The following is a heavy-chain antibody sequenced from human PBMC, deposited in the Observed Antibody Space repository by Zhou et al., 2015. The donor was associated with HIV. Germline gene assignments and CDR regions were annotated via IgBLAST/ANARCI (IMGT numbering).Heavy chain of an antibody. Sequence: QLVQSGPEVKKPGSSVKVSCKASGFSLKDFVITWLRQAPGQGLEWMGRVIPQSGVVDHAQKFKVRVRLSGEKSSLTTFMEIRNLRSEDTAVYFCAREAGGSGSFSFALYHFEVWGQGTLVTVSS. CDR1: GFSLKDFV. D-gene: IGHD3-10*01. J-gene: IGHJ4*02. CDR2: VIPQSGVV. V-gene: IGHV1-69*04. CDR3: AREAGGSGSFSFALYHFEV.